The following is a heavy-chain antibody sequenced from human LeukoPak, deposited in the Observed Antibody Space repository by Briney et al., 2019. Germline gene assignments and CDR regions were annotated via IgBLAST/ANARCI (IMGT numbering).Heavy chain of an antibody. Sequence: GGSLRLSCAASGFIFSSDEMTWVREAPGKGLESVSFISSSADTILYADSVKGRFTISRDNGKNALYLQMNSMRAEDTAVYYCTKERGSYWGQGTLVTVSS. CDR3: TKERGSY. CDR1: GFIFSSDE. J-gene: IGHJ4*02. V-gene: IGHV3-48*03. CDR2: ISSSADTI.